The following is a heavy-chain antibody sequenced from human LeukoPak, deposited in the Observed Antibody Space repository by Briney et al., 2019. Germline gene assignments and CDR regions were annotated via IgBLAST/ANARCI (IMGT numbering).Heavy chain of an antibody. CDR2: ISGSGGST. V-gene: IGHV3-23*01. Sequence: GGSLRLSCAASGFTFSSYAMSWVRQAPGKGLEWVSAISGSGGSTYSADSVKGRFTISRDNSKNTLYLQMNSLRAEDTAVYYCAKARRDGYNPKGYYFDYWGQGTLVTVPS. CDR3: AKARRDGYNPKGYYFDY. D-gene: IGHD5-24*01. CDR1: GFTFSSYA. J-gene: IGHJ4*02.